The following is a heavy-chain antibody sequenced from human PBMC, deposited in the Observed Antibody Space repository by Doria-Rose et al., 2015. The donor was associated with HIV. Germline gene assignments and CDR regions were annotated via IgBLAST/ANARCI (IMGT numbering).Heavy chain of an antibody. V-gene: IGHV2-26*01. CDR2: IFSDTER. CDR3: ARIKSSRWYHKYYFDF. CDR1: GVSLSSPGMG. J-gene: IGHJ4*02. D-gene: IGHD6-13*01. Sequence: VTLKESGPVLVKPTETLTLTCTVSGVSLSSPGMGVSWIRQPPGKALEWLANIFSDTERSYKTSLKSRLTISRVTSKSQVVLTMTDMDPVDTATYYCARIKSSRWYHKYYFDFWGQGTLVIVSA.